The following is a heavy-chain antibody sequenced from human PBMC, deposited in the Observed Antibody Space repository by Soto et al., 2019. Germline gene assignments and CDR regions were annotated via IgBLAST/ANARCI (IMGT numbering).Heavy chain of an antibody. J-gene: IGHJ4*02. D-gene: IGHD3-9*01. CDR1: GGAFRNYD. V-gene: IGHV1-69*12. CDR2: IIPPFDKT. Sequence: QVQLVQSGAEVKKPGSSVKVSCTVSGGAFRNYDVSWVRQAPGQGREWVGGIIPPFDKTTYAVKFQDRVTITADESAIRLYMALSSLRSDDPAVYYCARALGRLPTPFDIATCLDYRGQGTLLTVSS. CDR3: ARALGRLPTPFDIATCLDY.